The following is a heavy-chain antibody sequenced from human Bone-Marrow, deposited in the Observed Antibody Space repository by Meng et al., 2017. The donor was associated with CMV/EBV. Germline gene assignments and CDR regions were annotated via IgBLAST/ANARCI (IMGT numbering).Heavy chain of an antibody. V-gene: IGHV1-2*02. CDR1: RYTCTDYY. J-gene: IGHJ5*02. D-gene: IGHD5-12*01. Sequence: KVSCKASRYTCTDYYMRWVRQAPGHALEWVGWINPTNGGTIYTQRFKGRVTMSRQTSTRTAYMTLGEHCSSDPAVYYSGRARAPSGPCGRGTPVTVSS. CDR2: INPTNGGT. CDR3: GRARAPSGP.